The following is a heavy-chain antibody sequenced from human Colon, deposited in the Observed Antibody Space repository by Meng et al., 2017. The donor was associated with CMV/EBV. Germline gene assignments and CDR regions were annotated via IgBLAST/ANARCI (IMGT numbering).Heavy chain of an antibody. CDR2: ISRSATVT. J-gene: IGHJ4*02. CDR3: ARGQGNARVRLNHSFDF. D-gene: IGHD6-25*01. V-gene: IGHV3-48*03. CDR1: GFSLNNYE. Sequence: GESLKISCAPSGFSLNNYEMNWVRQAPGKGPEWIAYISRSATVTYYADSMEGRFTISRDTAKNSLFLQMKNLRAEDTGLYYCARGQGNARVRLNHSFDFWGQGTPVTVSS.